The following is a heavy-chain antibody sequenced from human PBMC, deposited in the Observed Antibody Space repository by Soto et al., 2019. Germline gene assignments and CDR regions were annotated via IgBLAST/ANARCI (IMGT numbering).Heavy chain of an antibody. CDR2: ISSSGSTI. D-gene: IGHD3-22*01. Sequence: QVQLVESGGGLVKPGGSLRLSCAASGFTFSDYYMSWIRQAPGKGLEWVSYISSSGSTIYYADSAKGRFTISRDNAKNSLYLQMNSLRAEDTAVYYCAIQYYYDSSGYYYESRFYDWGQGTLVTVSS. CDR1: GFTFSDYY. V-gene: IGHV3-11*01. CDR3: AIQYYYDSSGYYYESRFYD. J-gene: IGHJ4*02.